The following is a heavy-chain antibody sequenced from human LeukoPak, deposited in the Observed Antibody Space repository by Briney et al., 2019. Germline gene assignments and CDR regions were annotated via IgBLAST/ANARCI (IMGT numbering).Heavy chain of an antibody. CDR1: GGSLSSYY. CDR2: IYYSGST. CDR3: ARVGYRSYYYYMDV. J-gene: IGHJ6*03. D-gene: IGHD5-18*01. V-gene: IGHV4-59*01. Sequence: SETLSLTCNVSGGSLSSYYWSWIRQPPGKGLEWIGYIYYSGSTNYNPSLKSRVTISVDTSKNQFSLKLSSVTAADTAVYYCARVGYRSYYYYMDVWGKGTTVTVSS.